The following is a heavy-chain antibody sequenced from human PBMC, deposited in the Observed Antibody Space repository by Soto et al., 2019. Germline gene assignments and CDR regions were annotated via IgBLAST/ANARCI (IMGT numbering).Heavy chain of an antibody. V-gene: IGHV1-69*13. Sequence: ASVKVSCKASGGTISSFGISWVRQAPGQGFEWMGRIIPIFGTASYAQKFQGRVAITADESTSTTYLELSSLRYEDTAVYYCARDWDYGMDVWGQGTTVTVSS. CDR3: ARDWDYGMDV. J-gene: IGHJ6*02. D-gene: IGHD7-27*01. CDR1: GGTISSFG. CDR2: IIPIFGTA.